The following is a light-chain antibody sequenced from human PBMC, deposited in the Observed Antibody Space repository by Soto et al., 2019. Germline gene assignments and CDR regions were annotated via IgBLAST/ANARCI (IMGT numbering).Light chain of an antibody. CDR1: SSDVGGYNY. Sequence: QSALTQPPPASGSPGQSVAISCSGTSSDVGGYNYVSWYQQHPGKAPKLMIYDVNKRPSGVPDRFSGSKSGNTASLTVSGLPAEDEADYYCISYAGSNIPAFGGGTKLTVL. CDR3: ISYAGSNIPA. V-gene: IGLV2-8*01. CDR2: DVN. J-gene: IGLJ2*01.